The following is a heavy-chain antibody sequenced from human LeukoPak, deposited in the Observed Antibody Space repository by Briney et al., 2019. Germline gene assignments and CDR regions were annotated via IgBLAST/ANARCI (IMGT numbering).Heavy chain of an antibody. CDR2: ISGSGGST. CDR1: GFTISSYS. CDR3: AKDRSRVNSDMDV. J-gene: IGHJ6*03. Sequence: GGSLRPSCAASGFTISSYSMNWVRQAPGKGLEWVSAISGSGGSTYYADSVKGRFTISRDNSKNTLYLQMNSLRAEDTAVYYCAKDRSRVNSDMDVWGKGTTVTISS. D-gene: IGHD4-23*01. V-gene: IGHV3-23*01.